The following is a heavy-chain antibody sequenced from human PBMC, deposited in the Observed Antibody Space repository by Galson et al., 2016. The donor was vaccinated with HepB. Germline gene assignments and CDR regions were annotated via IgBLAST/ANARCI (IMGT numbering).Heavy chain of an antibody. Sequence: SVKVSCKASGYPFENFIITWLRQAPGQGLEWMGWISGYNGYTNYARRLQARVTMTADTSTNTTFMELRSLTSDDTAIYYCARAGQRVAPSDWYFGLWGRGTLVTVSS. CDR3: ARAGQRVAPSDWYFGL. CDR2: ISGYNGYT. D-gene: IGHD6-6*01. V-gene: IGHV1-18*01. CDR1: GYPFENFI. J-gene: IGHJ2*01.